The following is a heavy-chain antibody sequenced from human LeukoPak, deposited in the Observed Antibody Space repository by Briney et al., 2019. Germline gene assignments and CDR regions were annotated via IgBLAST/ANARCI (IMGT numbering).Heavy chain of an antibody. Sequence: SETLSLTCTVSGGSISSSSYYWGWIRQPPGKGLEWIGSIYYSGSTYYNPSLESRVTISVDTSKNQFSLKLSSVTAADTAAYYCARHVRYPAHAFDIWGQGTMVAVSS. V-gene: IGHV4-39*01. CDR2: IYYSGST. CDR3: ARHVRYPAHAFDI. D-gene: IGHD3-9*01. CDR1: GGSISSSSYY. J-gene: IGHJ3*02.